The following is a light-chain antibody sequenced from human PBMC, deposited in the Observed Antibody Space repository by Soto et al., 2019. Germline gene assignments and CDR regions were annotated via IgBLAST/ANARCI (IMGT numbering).Light chain of an antibody. CDR2: GAS. J-gene: IGKJ5*01. V-gene: IGKV3-15*01. CDR3: QQYNGWPIT. CDR1: QSVSSSY. Sequence: EVVLTQSPGTLSLSPGERATLSCRASQSVSSSYLAWYQQKPGQAPRLLIYGASTRATGFPARFSGSGSGTEFTLTISGLQSEDFAVYYCQQYNGWPITFGQGTRLGIK.